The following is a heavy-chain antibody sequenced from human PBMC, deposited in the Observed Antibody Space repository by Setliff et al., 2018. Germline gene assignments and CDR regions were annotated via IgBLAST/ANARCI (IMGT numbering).Heavy chain of an antibody. V-gene: IGHV4-61*09. D-gene: IGHD2-15*01. J-gene: IGHJ5*01. CDR3: VRDRYGRNSDGSGVYNWFDS. CDR1: GASISSGSHY. CDR2: VYSTGST. Sequence: PSETLSLTCNVSGASISSGSHYWSWIRQSAGEKPTWIGHVYSTGSTNYNPSFESRVSISVDKSNNQFSLKMTSVTVADTAMYYCVRDRYGRNSDGSGVYNWFDSWGQGILVTVSS.